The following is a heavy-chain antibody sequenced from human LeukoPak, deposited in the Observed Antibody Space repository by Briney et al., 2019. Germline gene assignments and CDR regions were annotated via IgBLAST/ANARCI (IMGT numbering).Heavy chain of an antibody. CDR1: GASITTYY. D-gene: IGHD1-20*01. J-gene: IGHJ4*02. CDR3: ARLDGNWNYFDY. Sequence: SETLSLTCSVSGASITTYYWSWIRQPPGRGLEWIAYIHYSGSTSYNPSLKSRLTISLDTSKNQFSLKLSSVTAADTAVYHCARLDGNWNYFDYWGQGTLVTVSS. CDR2: IHYSGST. V-gene: IGHV4-59*08.